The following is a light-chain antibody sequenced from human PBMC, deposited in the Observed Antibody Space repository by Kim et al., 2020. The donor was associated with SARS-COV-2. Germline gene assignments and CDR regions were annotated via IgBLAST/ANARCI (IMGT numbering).Light chain of an antibody. J-gene: IGKJ2*01. V-gene: IGKV3-20*01. CDR3: QQYGSSPYT. Sequence: LSPGESSTLSCRASQSVSSTYLAWYLQTPGQAPRLLIYGASNRATGIPDRFSGSGSGTDFTLTISSLEPEDFAVYYCQQYGSSPYTFGQGTKLEI. CDR2: GAS. CDR1: QSVSSTY.